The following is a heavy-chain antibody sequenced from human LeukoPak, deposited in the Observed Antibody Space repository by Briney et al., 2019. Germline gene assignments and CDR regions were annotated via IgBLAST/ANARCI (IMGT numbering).Heavy chain of an antibody. Sequence: SETLSLTCAVYGGSFSGYYWSWIRQPPGKGLEWIGEINHSGSTNYNPSLKSRVTISVDTSKNQFSLKLSSVTAADTAVYYCARWPGIAAAGREYYFDYWGQGTLVTVSS. D-gene: IGHD6-13*01. CDR3: ARWPGIAAAGREYYFDY. V-gene: IGHV4-34*01. J-gene: IGHJ4*02. CDR1: GGSFSGYY. CDR2: INHSGST.